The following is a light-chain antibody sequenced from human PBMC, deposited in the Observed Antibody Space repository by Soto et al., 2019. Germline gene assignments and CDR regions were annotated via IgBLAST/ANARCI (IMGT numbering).Light chain of an antibody. J-gene: IGLJ2*01. Sequence: QSALTQPASVSGSPGQSITISCTGTSSDVGGYNYVSWYQQHPGKAPKLMIYEVSNRPSGVSNRFSGSKSGNTASLTISGLQAEDEADYYCCSYVDTTTVIFGGGTKLTVL. CDR3: CSYVDTTTVI. CDR2: EVS. V-gene: IGLV2-14*01. CDR1: SSDVGGYNY.